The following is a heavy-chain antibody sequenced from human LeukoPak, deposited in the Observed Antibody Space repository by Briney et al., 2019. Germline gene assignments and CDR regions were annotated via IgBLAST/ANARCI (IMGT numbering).Heavy chain of an antibody. V-gene: IGHV1-2*02. CDR2: INPNSGGT. CDR1: GYTFTGYY. CDR3: ARVLWFGELFFDY. D-gene: IGHD3-10*01. J-gene: IGHJ4*02. Sequence: ASVKVSCKASGYTFTGYYMHWVRQAPGQGLEWMGWINPNSGGTNYAQKFQGRVTMTRDTSISTAYMELSRLRSDDTAVYYCARVLWFGELFFDYWGQGTLVTVSS.